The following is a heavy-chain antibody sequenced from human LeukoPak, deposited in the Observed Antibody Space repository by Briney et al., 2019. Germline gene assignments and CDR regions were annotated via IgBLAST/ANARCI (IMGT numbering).Heavy chain of an antibody. CDR2: ISSTSICI. CDR1: GFTFSIYS. J-gene: IGHJ6*03. Sequence: PGGSLRLSCAASGFTFSIYSMSWVRQAPGKGLEWVSSISSTSICIYYADSVRGRFTISRDNAENSLYLQINSLGVEDTAVYSCARVAAGAEAHTLHYHYMDVWGKGTTVTVSS. CDR3: ARVAAGAEAHTLHYHYMDV. D-gene: IGHD6-13*01. V-gene: IGHV3-21*01.